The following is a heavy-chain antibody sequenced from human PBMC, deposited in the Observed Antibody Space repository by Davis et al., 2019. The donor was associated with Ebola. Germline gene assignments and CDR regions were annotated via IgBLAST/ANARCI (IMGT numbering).Heavy chain of an antibody. V-gene: IGHV1-46*01. J-gene: IGHJ2*01. CDR3: ARLGQWLVGGYFDL. D-gene: IGHD6-19*01. Sequence: ASVKVSCKASGYTFTSYYMHWVRQAPGQGLEWMGIINPSGGSTSYAQKFQGRVTMTRDTSTSTAYMELRSLRSDDTAVYYCARLGQWLVGGYFDLWGRGTLVTVSS. CDR2: INPSGGST. CDR1: GYTFTSYY.